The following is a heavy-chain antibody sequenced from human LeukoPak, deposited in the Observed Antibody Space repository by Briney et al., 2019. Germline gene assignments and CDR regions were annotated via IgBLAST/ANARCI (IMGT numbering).Heavy chain of an antibody. V-gene: IGHV3-21*01. CDR1: GFTFSSYS. D-gene: IGHD3-3*01. CDR3: ARDRSGDVDFWSGYYTNYFDP. J-gene: IGHJ5*02. Sequence: GGSLRLSCAASGFTFSSYSMNWVRQAPGKGLEWVSSISSSSSYIYYADSVKGRFTISRDNAKNSLYLQMNSLRAEDTAVYFCARDRSGDVDFWSGYYTNYFDPWGQGTLVTVSS. CDR2: ISSSSSYI.